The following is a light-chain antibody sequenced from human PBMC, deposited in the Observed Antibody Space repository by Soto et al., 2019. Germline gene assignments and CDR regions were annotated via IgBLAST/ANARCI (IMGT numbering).Light chain of an antibody. J-gene: IGKJ5*01. CDR3: QKYSSVIT. V-gene: IGKV1-27*01. Sequence: DIQMTQSPSSLSASVGDRVTITCRASQGISSYLAWYQQKLGKVPKLLISAASTLQSGVPSRFSGSGSGTDFTLTISSLQPEDVANYYCQKYSSVITFGQGTRREIK. CDR1: QGISSY. CDR2: AAS.